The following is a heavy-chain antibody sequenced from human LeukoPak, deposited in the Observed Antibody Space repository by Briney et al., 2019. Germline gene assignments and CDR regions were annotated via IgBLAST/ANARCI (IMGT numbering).Heavy chain of an antibody. CDR1: GFTFSSYE. Sequence: GGSLRLSCAASGFTFSSYEMNWVRQAPGKGLEWVSYISSTSGSTIYYADSVKGRFTISRDNAKDSLYLQMNSLRAEDTAVYYCARRYCSSTSCLLDYWGQGTLVTVSS. V-gene: IGHV3-48*03. D-gene: IGHD2-2*01. J-gene: IGHJ4*02. CDR2: ISSTSGSTI. CDR3: ARRYCSSTSCLLDY.